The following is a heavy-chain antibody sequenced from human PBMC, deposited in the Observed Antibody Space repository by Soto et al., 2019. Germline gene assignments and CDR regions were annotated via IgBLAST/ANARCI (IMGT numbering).Heavy chain of an antibody. Sequence: QVQLVQSGAEVKKPGASVKVSCKASGYTFTSYGISWVRQAPGQGLEWMGWISAYNGNTKYAQKLQGRVIMTTHTSTRTVYMGLRSLRSDDTAVYYCARRAPPLDVWGQGTTVTVSS. CDR1: GYTFTSYG. CDR2: ISAYNGNT. J-gene: IGHJ6*02. V-gene: IGHV1-18*01. CDR3: ARRAPPLDV.